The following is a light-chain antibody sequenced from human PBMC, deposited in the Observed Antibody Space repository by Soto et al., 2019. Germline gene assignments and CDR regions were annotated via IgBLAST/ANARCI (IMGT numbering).Light chain of an antibody. J-gene: IGKJ1*01. V-gene: IGKV3-20*01. CDR2: DSS. CDR3: QQYDSSPWT. CDR1: QSLSSNF. Sequence: EIVLTQSPATLSLSPGERATLSCRASQSLSSNFLAWYQQKPGQPPRLLIYDSSNRATGFPDRFSGCGSGTDFTLTIIRLEPEDFEVYYCQQYDSSPWTFGQGTKWEFK.